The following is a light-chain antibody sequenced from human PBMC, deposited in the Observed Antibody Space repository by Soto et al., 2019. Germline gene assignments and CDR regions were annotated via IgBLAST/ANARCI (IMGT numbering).Light chain of an antibody. Sequence: QSVLTQPPSASGTPGQRVTISCSGGTSNIGNNFVSWYQQLPGAAPKLLIYSDNQRPSGVTDRVSASKSGTSASLAISGLRSEDEADYYCATLDASLSGRVFGGGTKLTVL. CDR2: SDN. CDR3: ATLDASLSGRV. V-gene: IGLV1-47*02. J-gene: IGLJ3*02. CDR1: TSNIGNNF.